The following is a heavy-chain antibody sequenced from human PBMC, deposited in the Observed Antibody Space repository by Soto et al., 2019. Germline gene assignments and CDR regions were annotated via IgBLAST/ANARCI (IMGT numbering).Heavy chain of an antibody. CDR3: TTEQGTKGRDRLRYFDWLAQPYPYYYYGMDV. J-gene: IGHJ6*02. CDR1: GFKFSNAG. Sequence: PGGSLRLSCAASGFKFSNAGMSWVRQAPGKGLEWVGRIKSKTDGGTTDYAAPVKGRFTISRDDSKNTLYLQMNSLKTEDTAVYYCTTEQGTKGRDRLRYFDWLAQPYPYYYYGMDVWGQGTTVTVSS. CDR2: IKSKTDGGTT. V-gene: IGHV3-15*01. D-gene: IGHD3-9*01.